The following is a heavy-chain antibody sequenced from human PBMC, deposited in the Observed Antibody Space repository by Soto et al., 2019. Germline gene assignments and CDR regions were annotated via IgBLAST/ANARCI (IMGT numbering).Heavy chain of an antibody. Sequence: EVQLVETGGGLIQPGGSLRLSCAASGFTVSTNYMSWVRQAPGKGLEWVSVIYSGGAIHYGDSVKGRFTISRDNSKNTLYLQMNSLRVEDTAVSYCARGVPGSPFANWGEGALVIVSS. D-gene: IGHD6-19*01. J-gene: IGHJ4*02. V-gene: IGHV3-53*02. CDR2: IYSGGAI. CDR1: GFTVSTNY. CDR3: ARGVPGSPFAN.